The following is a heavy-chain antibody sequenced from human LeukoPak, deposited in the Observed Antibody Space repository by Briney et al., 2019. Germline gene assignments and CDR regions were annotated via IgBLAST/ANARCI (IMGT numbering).Heavy chain of an antibody. Sequence: SETLSLTCTVSGGSISSYYWGWIRQPPGKGLEWIGSIYYSGSTYYNPSLKSRVTISVDTSKNQFSLKLSSVTAADTAVYYCARENVSYIVVVPAATSTAIYYYYYMDVWGKGTTVTVSS. V-gene: IGHV4-39*02. CDR3: ARENVSYIVVVPAATSTAIYYYYYMDV. J-gene: IGHJ6*03. D-gene: IGHD2-2*01. CDR1: GGSISSYY. CDR2: IYYSGST.